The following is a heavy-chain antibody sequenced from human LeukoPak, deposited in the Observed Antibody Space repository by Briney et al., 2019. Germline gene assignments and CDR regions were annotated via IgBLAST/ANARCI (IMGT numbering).Heavy chain of an antibody. V-gene: IGHV5-51*01. CDR2: IYPGDSDT. Sequence: GASAKVSCKASGGTCSSYAISWVRQMPGKGLEWMGIIYPGDSDTRYSPSFQGQVTISADKSIGTAYLQWSSLKASDTAMYYCARPVVRGVMSAFDIWGQGTMVTVSS. J-gene: IGHJ3*02. D-gene: IGHD3-10*01. CDR3: ARPVVRGVMSAFDI. CDR1: GGTCSSYA.